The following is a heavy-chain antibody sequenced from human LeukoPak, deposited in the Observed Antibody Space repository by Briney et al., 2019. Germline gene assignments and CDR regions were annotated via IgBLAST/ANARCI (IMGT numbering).Heavy chain of an antibody. D-gene: IGHD2-15*01. CDR2: SSSGSTI. Sequence: GGSLRLSCAASELGPPGSREGAGVGFSSSGSTIYYADSVKGRFTISRDNAKNSLYLRMNSLRDEDTAFYYCARGGGSIRHSYYYYVDVWGKGTSVTVSS. V-gene: IGHV3-48*02. CDR3: ARGGGSIRHSYYYYVDV. J-gene: IGHJ6*03.